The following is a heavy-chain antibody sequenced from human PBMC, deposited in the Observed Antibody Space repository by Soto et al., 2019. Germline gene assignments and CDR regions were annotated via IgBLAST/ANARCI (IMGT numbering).Heavy chain of an antibody. V-gene: IGHV1-18*01. CDR2: ISAYNGNT. Sequence: ASVKVSCKASGYTFTSYGISWVRQAPGQGLEWMGWISAYNGNTNYAQKLQGRVTMPTDTSTSTAYMELRSLRSDDTAVYYCATSIMGNGAFDIWGQGTMVTVSS. CDR3: ATSIMGNGAFDI. CDR1: GYTFTSYG. D-gene: IGHD3-16*01. J-gene: IGHJ3*02.